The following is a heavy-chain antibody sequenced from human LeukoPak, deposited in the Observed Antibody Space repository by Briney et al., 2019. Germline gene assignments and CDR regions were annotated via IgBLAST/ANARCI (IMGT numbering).Heavy chain of an antibody. CDR1: GFTFSSYW. D-gene: IGHD3-22*01. Sequence: SGGSLRLSCAASGFTFSSYWMSWVRQAPGKGLEWVAVISYDGSNKYYADSVKGRFTISRDNSKNTLYLQMNSLRAEDTAVYYCARGTAYYYDSSGPTIDYWGQGTLVTVSS. J-gene: IGHJ4*02. CDR3: ARGTAYYYDSSGPTIDY. V-gene: IGHV3-30*03. CDR2: ISYDGSNK.